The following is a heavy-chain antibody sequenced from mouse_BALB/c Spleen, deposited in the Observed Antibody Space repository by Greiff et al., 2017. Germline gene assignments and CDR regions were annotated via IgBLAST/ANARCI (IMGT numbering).Heavy chain of an antibody. CDR2: ISYDGSN. V-gene: IGHV3-6*02. CDR3: ARGGGLGGYFDY. CDR1: GYSITSGYY. Sequence: ESGPGLVKPSQSLSLTCSVTGYSITSGYYWYWIRQFPGNILEWMGVISYDGSNNYNPSLKNRISISSDTSNKQLFLKLNSVTTEDTATYYCARGGGLGGYFDYWGQGTTLTVSS. J-gene: IGHJ2*01. D-gene: IGHD2-2*01.